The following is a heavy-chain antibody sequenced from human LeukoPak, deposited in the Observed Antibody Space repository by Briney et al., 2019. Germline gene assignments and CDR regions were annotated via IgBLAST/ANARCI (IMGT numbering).Heavy chain of an antibody. CDR3: ARVAAAGTDDAFDI. V-gene: IGHV6-1*01. Sequence: SQTLSLTCAISGDSVSNNIAAWSWIRQSPSRGLEWLGRTYYRSKWYNDYAVSVKSRITINPDTSKNQFSLQLNSVTPEDTAVYYCARVAAAGTDDAFDIWGQGTMVTVSS. CDR1: GDSVSNNIAA. J-gene: IGHJ3*02. CDR2: TYYRSKWYN. D-gene: IGHD6-13*01.